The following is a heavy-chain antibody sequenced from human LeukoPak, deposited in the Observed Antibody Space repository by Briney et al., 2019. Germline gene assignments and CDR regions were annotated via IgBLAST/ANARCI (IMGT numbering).Heavy chain of an antibody. CDR3: VTTSVTHTRDP. Sequence: ASVKVSCKASGNDFSDFYFNRVRQAPGQGLEWVGWINPHSRATHYAQRFRGRVTMEASITTGYMELNSLTSDDTAVYYCVTTSVTHTRDPWGQGTLVTVSS. J-gene: IGHJ5*02. CDR1: GNDFSDFY. D-gene: IGHD5/OR15-5a*01. V-gene: IGHV1-2*02. CDR2: INPHSRAT.